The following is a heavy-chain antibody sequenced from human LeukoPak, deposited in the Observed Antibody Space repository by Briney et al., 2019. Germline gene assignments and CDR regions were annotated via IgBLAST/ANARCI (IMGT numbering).Heavy chain of an antibody. CDR2: ISSSGSTI. CDR1: GFTFSNYA. Sequence: GGSLRLSCAASGFTFSNYAMNWVRQAPGKGLEWVSYISSSGSTIYYADSVKGRFIISRDNAKNSLYLQMNSLRAEDTAVYYCARDYGGSSPFDYWGQGTLVTVSS. CDR3: ARDYGGSSPFDY. V-gene: IGHV3-48*03. D-gene: IGHD4-23*01. J-gene: IGHJ4*02.